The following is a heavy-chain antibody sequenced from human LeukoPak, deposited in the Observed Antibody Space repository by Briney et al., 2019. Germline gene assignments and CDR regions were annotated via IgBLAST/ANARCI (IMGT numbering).Heavy chain of an antibody. J-gene: IGHJ4*02. CDR3: ARWAVPGIFGVAAKGSFDY. V-gene: IGHV1-2*02. CDR1: GYTFTGYY. Sequence: ASVKVSCKASGYTFTGYYMHWVRRAPGQGLEWMGWINPNSGGTNYAQKFQGRVTMTRDTSISTAYMELSRLRSDDTAVYYCARWAVPGIFGVAAKGSFDYWGQGTLVTVSS. CDR2: INPNSGGT. D-gene: IGHD3-3*01.